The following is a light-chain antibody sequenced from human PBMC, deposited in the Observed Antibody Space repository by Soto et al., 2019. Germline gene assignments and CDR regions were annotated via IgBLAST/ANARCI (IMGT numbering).Light chain of an antibody. Sequence: QAVVTQPPSASGTPGQRVTISCSGSNSNIGLNTVNWYRQLPGTAPKLLIYGSNQRPSGVPDRFSGSKSGTSASLAISGLQSEDEADYYCAAWDGSLNGPVFGGGTKLTVL. CDR2: GSN. V-gene: IGLV1-44*01. CDR3: AAWDGSLNGPV. J-gene: IGLJ3*02. CDR1: NSNIGLNT.